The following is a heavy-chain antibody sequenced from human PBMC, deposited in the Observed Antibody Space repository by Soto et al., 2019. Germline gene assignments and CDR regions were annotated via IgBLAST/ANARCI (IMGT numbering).Heavy chain of an antibody. J-gene: IGHJ4*02. D-gene: IGHD4-17*01. V-gene: IGHV3-7*01. Sequence: ESGGGLVQPGGSLRLSCAASGFTFSTYWMSWVRQAPGKGLEWVANIDRDGSEKRYVDSVEGRFTISRDNAKDSLYLQMDSLRAEDTAVYYCASPRAVTSAWDNWGQGTLVTVSS. CDR3: ASPRAVTSAWDN. CDR1: GFTFSTYW. CDR2: IDRDGSEK.